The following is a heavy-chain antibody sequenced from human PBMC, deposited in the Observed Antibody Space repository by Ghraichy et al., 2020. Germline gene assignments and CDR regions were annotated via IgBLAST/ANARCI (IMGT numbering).Heavy chain of an antibody. CDR1: GGSFSGYY. CDR3: ARERAYDFWSGASHFDY. V-gene: IGHV4-34*01. J-gene: IGHJ4*02. Sequence: ESLNISCAVYGGSFSGYYWTWIRQPPGKGLEWIGEINHSGSTHYNPSLKSRVIISVDTSKNQFSLKLSSVTAADTAVYYCARERAYDFWSGASHFDYWGQGTLVTVSS. CDR2: INHSGST. D-gene: IGHD3-3*01.